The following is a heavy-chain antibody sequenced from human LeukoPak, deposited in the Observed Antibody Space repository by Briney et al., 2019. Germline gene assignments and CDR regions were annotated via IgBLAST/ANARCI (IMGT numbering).Heavy chain of an antibody. Sequence: GGSLGLSCAASGFTFSSYEMNWVRQAPGKGLEWVSYISSSGSTIYYADSVKGRFTISRDNAKNSLYLQMNSLRAEDTAVYYCARDHYYGSGSASDYWGQGTLVTASS. CDR3: ARDHYYGSGSASDY. D-gene: IGHD3-10*01. CDR1: GFTFSSYE. J-gene: IGHJ4*02. V-gene: IGHV3-48*03. CDR2: ISSSGSTI.